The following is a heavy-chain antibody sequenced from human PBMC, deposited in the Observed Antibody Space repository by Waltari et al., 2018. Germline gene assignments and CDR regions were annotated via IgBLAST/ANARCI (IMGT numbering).Heavy chain of an antibody. CDR3: ARHKAAATYYYYYMDV. CDR1: GGSISSSSYY. D-gene: IGHD6-13*01. V-gene: IGHV4-39*01. CDR2: IYYSGST. J-gene: IGHJ6*03. Sequence: QLQLQESGPGLVKPSETLSLTCTVSGGSISSSSYYWGWIRQPPGKGLEWIGSIYYSGSTYYNPSLKSRVTISVDTSKNQFSLKLSSVTAADTAVYYCARHKAAATYYYYYMDVWGKGTTVTVSS.